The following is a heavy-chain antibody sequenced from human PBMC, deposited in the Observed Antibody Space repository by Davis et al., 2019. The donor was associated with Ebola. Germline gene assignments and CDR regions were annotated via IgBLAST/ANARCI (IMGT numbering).Heavy chain of an antibody. CDR3: ARAAEELRFLEWLGCADY. J-gene: IGHJ4*02. V-gene: IGHV3-30-3*01. CDR2: ISYDGSNK. CDR1: GFTFSSYA. D-gene: IGHD3-3*01. Sequence: PGGSLRLSCAASGFTFSSYAMHWVRQAPGKGLEWVAVISYDGSNKYYADSVKGRFTISRDNSKNTLYLQMNSLRAEDTAVYYCARAAEELRFLEWLGCADYWGQGTLVTVSS.